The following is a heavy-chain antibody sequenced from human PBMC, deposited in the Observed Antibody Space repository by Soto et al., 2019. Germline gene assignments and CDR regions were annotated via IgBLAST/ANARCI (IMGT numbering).Heavy chain of an antibody. CDR2: TYYRSRFFS. Sequence: SQTLSLTCAISGDSVSSYSAAWNWIRQSPSGGLEWLGRTYYRSRFFSDYAESVKSRIIINPDTSKNQFSLQLKSVTPEDTAVYYCARGLYLAAAGPNWFDPWGQGTLVTVSS. V-gene: IGHV6-1*01. D-gene: IGHD6-13*01. J-gene: IGHJ5*02. CDR3: ARGLYLAAAGPNWFDP. CDR1: GDSVSSYSAA.